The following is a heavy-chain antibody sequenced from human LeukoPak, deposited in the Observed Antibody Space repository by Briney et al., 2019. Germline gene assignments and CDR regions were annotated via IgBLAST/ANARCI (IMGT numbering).Heavy chain of an antibody. CDR3: ASNQYCSSTSCYLGAFDM. CDR1: GFAFSGYP. D-gene: IGHD2-2*01. V-gene: IGHV3-21*06. J-gene: IGHJ3*02. CDR2: ITSSSAYI. Sequence: GGSLRLSCAASGFAFSGYPMNWVRQAPGKGLEWVSSITSSSAYIYYTDSVKGRFTVSRDNAKNSLYPQMDSLRVDDTAVYYCASNQYCSSTSCYLGAFDMWGQGTMVTVSS.